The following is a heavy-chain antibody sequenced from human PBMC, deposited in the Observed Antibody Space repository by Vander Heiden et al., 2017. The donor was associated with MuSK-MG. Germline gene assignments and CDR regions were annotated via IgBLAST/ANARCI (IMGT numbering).Heavy chain of an antibody. D-gene: IGHD3-9*01. V-gene: IGHV3-7*01. Sequence: EVQLVESGGGLVQPGGSLRLSCAASGFTFGSYWMGWVLQAQGKGLEWVANIKQDGSEKYYVDSVKGRFTISRDNAKNSLYLQMNSLRAEDTAVYYCARFLTGYYNNYFDYWGQGTLVTVSS. CDR1: GFTFGSYW. CDR3: ARFLTGYYNNYFDY. CDR2: IKQDGSEK. J-gene: IGHJ4*02.